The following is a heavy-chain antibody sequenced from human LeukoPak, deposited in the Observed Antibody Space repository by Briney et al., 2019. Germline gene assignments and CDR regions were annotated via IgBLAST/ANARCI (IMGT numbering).Heavy chain of an antibody. D-gene: IGHD2-15*01. V-gene: IGHV3-23*01. CDR2: ISGSGGST. J-gene: IGHJ4*02. Sequence: GGSLRLSCAASGFTFNSYGMSWVRQTPGKGLEWVSAISGSGGSTYYADSVKGQFTISRDNSKNTLYLQMNSLRAEDTAVYYCAKGSLSGGTFYLDYWGQGTLVTVSS. CDR1: GFTFNSYG. CDR3: AKGSLSGGTFYLDY.